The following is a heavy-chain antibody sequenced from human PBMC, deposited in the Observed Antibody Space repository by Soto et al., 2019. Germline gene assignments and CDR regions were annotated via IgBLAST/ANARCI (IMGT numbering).Heavy chain of an antibody. CDR2: IKSRRAGST. CDR1: GFSFTNAW. Sequence: PGGSLRLSCAASGFSFTNAWMMWVRQAPGKGLEWVARIKSRRAGSTYYADSVKGRFTISRDNSKNTLYLQMNSLRAEDTAVYYCAKDSPTYYDYIWGPTGYFDYWGQGTLVTVSS. V-gene: IGHV3-23*01. CDR3: AKDSPTYYDYIWGPTGYFDY. D-gene: IGHD3-16*01. J-gene: IGHJ4*02.